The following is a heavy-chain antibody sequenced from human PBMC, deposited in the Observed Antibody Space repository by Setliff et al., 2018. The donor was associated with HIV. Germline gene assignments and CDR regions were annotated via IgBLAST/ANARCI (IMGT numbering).Heavy chain of an antibody. Sequence: SETLSLTCTVSGGSISSGGYYWTWIRQPPGKGLEWIGYIYYSGSTYYNPSLKSRVTISVDTSKNQFSLKLSSVTAADTAVYYCARSKYYDILTAYGDYYYYMDVWGKGTTVTVSS. CDR2: IYYSGST. V-gene: IGHV4-31*03. J-gene: IGHJ6*03. D-gene: IGHD3-9*01. CDR1: GGSISSGGYY. CDR3: ARSKYYDILTAYGDYYYYMDV.